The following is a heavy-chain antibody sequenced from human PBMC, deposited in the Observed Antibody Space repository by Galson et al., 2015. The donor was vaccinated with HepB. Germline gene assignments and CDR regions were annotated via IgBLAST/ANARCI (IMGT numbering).Heavy chain of an antibody. CDR1: GYTFINYY. CDR2: IFPSGGST. Sequence: SVKVSCKASGYTFINYYLHWVRQAPGQGLEWMGVIFPSGGSTTYAQKFQDRVTLTRDTSTNTVYMQLSSLRSEDAAVYYCARDVGYGDSTEARLDPWGQGTLITVSS. CDR3: ARDVGYGDSTEARLDP. J-gene: IGHJ5*02. V-gene: IGHV1-46*01. D-gene: IGHD4-17*01.